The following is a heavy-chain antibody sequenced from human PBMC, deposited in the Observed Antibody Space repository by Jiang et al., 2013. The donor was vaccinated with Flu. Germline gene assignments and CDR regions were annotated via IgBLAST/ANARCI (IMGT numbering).Heavy chain of an antibody. CDR3: AKGGSKYYDSSGYYPKTKDAFDI. CDR1: GFTFSSYA. V-gene: IGHV3-23*01. D-gene: IGHD3-22*01. CDR2: ISGSGGST. Sequence: AASGFTFSSYAMSWVRQAPGKGLEWVSAISGSGGSTYYADSVKGRFTISRDNSKNTLYLQMNSLRAEDTAVYYCAKGGSKYYDSSGYYPKTKDAFDIWGQGTMVTVSS. J-gene: IGHJ3*02.